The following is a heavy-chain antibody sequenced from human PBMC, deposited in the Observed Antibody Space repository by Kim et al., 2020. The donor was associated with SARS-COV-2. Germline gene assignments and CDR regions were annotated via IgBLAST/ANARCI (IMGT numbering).Heavy chain of an antibody. CDR3: ARAHCSGGSCRYYYYGMDV. CDR2: INHSGST. D-gene: IGHD2-15*01. Sequence: SETLSLTCAVYGGSFSGYYWSWIRQPPGKGLEWIGEINHSGSTNYNPSLKSRVTISVDTSKNQFSLKLSSVTAADTAVYYCARAHCSGGSCRYYYYGMDVWGQGTTVTVSS. V-gene: IGHV4-34*01. J-gene: IGHJ6*02. CDR1: GGSFSGYY.